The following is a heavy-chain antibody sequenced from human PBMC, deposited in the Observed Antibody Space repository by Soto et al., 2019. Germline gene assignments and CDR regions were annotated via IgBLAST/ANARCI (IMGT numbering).Heavy chain of an antibody. Sequence: SETLSLTCAVSGYSIGSSNWWGWIRQPPGKGLEWIGYIYYSGTTYYNPSLKSRVTMSVDTSKNQFSLKLTSVTAADTAVYYCARRYGPGFDYWGQGTLVTVSS. CDR1: GYSIGSSNW. V-gene: IGHV4-28*01. CDR2: IYYSGTT. CDR3: ARRYGPGFDY. D-gene: IGHD4-17*01. J-gene: IGHJ4*02.